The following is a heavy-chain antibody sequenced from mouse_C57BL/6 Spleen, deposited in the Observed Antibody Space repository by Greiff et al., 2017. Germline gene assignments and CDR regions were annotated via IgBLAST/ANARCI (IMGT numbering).Heavy chain of an antibody. D-gene: IGHD2-2*01. Sequence: QVQLQQSGAELVRPGASVTLSCKASGYTFTDYEMHWVKQTPVHGLEWIGAIDPESGGTDYNEKFKGKATLTADKSSSTAYMQLRSLTSEDSAVXYLTCADYGYDGGFFGVGGTGTGVTVS. V-gene: IGHV1-15*01. J-gene: IGHJ1*03. CDR2: IDPESGGT. CDR1: GYTFTDYE. CDR3: TCADYGYDGGFFGV.